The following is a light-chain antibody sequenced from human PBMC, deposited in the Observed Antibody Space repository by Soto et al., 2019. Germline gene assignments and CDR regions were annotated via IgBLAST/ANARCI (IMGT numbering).Light chain of an antibody. J-gene: IGKJ2*01. CDR2: DAS. CDR1: QGISSA. V-gene: IGKV1-13*02. Sequence: AIQLTQSPSSLSASVGDRVTITCRASQGISSALAWYQQKPGKAPKLLIYDASSLESGVPSRFSGSGSGTDFTLTISSLQPEDFATYYSQQFNSYSYTFGQGTKLEIK. CDR3: QQFNSYSYT.